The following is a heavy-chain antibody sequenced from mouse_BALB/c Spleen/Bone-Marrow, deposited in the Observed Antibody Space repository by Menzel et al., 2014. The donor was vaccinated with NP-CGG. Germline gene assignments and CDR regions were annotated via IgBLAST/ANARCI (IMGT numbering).Heavy chain of an antibody. Sequence: QVQLQQSGAEVVKPGASVKVSCKASGYTFTNYWMQWVKQRPGQGLEWIGEIEPSDSYTNYNQDFKGKATLTVDKSSSTAYMQLSILTSEDSAVYYCARGRTTVVSDYWGQGTSLTVSS. CDR3: ARGRTTVVSDY. CDR2: IEPSDSYT. J-gene: IGHJ2*02. D-gene: IGHD1-1*01. CDR1: GYTFTNYW. V-gene: IGHV1-69*02.